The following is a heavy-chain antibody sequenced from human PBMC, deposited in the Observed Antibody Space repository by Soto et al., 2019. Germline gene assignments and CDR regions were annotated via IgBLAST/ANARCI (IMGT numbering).Heavy chain of an antibody. J-gene: IGHJ3*02. CDR2: IVVGSGNT. V-gene: IGHV1-58*01. CDR1: GFTFTSSA. D-gene: IGHD2-2*01. CDR3: ALLSTSCYFLRCRTSFRPGPEHAFDI. Sequence: GASVKVSCKASGFTFTSSAVQWVRQARGQRLEWIGWIVVGSGNTNYAQKFQERVTITRDMSTSTAYMELSSLRSEDTAVYYCALLSTSCYFLRCRTSFRPGPEHAFDIWGQGTMVTVSS.